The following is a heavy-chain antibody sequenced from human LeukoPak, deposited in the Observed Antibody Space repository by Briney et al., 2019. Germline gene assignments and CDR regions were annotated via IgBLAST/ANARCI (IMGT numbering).Heavy chain of an antibody. Sequence: ASVKVSCKASGYTFTGYYMHWVRQAPGQGLEWMGWINPNSGGTNYAQKFQGRVTMTRDTSISTAYMELSRLRSDDTAVYYCARGKLRKGIYDFDRYYFDYWGQGTLVTVSS. CDR1: GYTFTGYY. CDR2: INPNSGGT. J-gene: IGHJ4*02. D-gene: IGHD3-10*01. V-gene: IGHV1-2*02. CDR3: ARGKLRKGIYDFDRYYFDY.